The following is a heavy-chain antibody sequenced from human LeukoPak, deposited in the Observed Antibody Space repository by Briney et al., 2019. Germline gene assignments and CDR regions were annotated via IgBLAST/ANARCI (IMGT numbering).Heavy chain of an antibody. Sequence: ASVKVSCKASDYTFTNYGLSWVRQAPGQGLKWMGWINTYNGNTNYAQKFQGRVTMTTDTSTSTAYMELSSLRFDDTAVYYCARGVGAGSWYFDFWGRGTLVIVSS. J-gene: IGHJ2*01. CDR3: ARGVGAGSWYFDF. CDR1: DYTFTNYG. D-gene: IGHD1-26*01. V-gene: IGHV1-18*01. CDR2: INTYNGNT.